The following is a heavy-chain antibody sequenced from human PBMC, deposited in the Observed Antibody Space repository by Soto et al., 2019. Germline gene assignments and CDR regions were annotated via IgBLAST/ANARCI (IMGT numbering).Heavy chain of an antibody. CDR3: ARQRTTVVTQAYFDH. CDR2: IYYSGRT. CDR1: GESISSSSYY. D-gene: IGHD2-21*02. J-gene: IGHJ4*02. V-gene: IGHV4-39*01. Sequence: PSETLSLTCIVSGESISSSSYYWGWIRQPPGKGLEWIGSIYYSGRTYYNPSFKSRVTISIDTSKNQFSLKLSSVTATDTAVSYCARQRTTVVTQAYFDHWGQGALVTVSS.